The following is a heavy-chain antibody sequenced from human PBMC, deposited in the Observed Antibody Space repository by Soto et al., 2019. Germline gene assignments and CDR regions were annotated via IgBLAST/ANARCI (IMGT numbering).Heavy chain of an antibody. CDR1: GASISSAGYH. Sequence: QVQLQESGPGVVRPSQTLSLTCTVSGASISSAGYHWHWIRQHPGEGLEWIGYISYRGSTSYRGTTHYNPALKSRLAISMDASKNQFALKLSSVTAADTAFYYCARSGGGYSYGLDYWGQGTLVAVSS. D-gene: IGHD5-18*01. CDR2: ISYRGST. V-gene: IGHV4-31*03. J-gene: IGHJ4*02. CDR3: ARSGGGYSYGLDY.